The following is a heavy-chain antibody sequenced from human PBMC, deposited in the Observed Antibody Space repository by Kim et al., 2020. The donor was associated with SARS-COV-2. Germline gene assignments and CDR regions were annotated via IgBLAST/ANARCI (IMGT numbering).Heavy chain of an antibody. J-gene: IGHJ4*02. CDR1: GGSISSYY. CDR2: ISYSGST. CDR3: ARHWGSERSFDY. V-gene: IGHV4-59*08. D-gene: IGHD3-10*01. Sequence: SETLSLTCAVSGGSISSYYWSWIRQPPGERLEWIGYISYSGSTNYNPSLKSRVTISVDTSKNPFSLKLSSVTAADTAVYYCARHWGSERSFDYWGQGTLV.